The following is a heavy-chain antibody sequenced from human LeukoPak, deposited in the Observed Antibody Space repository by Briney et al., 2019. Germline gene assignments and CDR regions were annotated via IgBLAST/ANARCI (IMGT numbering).Heavy chain of an antibody. Sequence: ASVKVSCKASGYTFTGYYMHWVRQAPGQGLEWMGWINPNSGGTNYAQKFQGRVTMTRDTSISTAYMELSRLRSDDTAVYYCARGSITMVRGAPDYWGQGTLVTVSS. J-gene: IGHJ4*02. CDR3: ARGSITMVRGAPDY. D-gene: IGHD3-10*01. V-gene: IGHV1-2*02. CDR2: INPNSGGT. CDR1: GYTFTGYY.